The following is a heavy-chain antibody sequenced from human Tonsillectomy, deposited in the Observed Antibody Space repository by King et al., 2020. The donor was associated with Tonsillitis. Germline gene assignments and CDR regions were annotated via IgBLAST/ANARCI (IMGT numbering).Heavy chain of an antibody. CDR2: IDHSGST. Sequence: VQLQQWGAGLLKPSETLSLTCAVYGGSFRDHFWSWIRQPPGKRLEWIGEIDHSGSTNYNPSLTSRCTISLDTSKNHFSLKLNSVTAADTAVYYCVRESGGYFDYWGQGTLVTVSS. CDR1: GGSFRDHF. V-gene: IGHV4-34*01. D-gene: IGHD3-10*01. J-gene: IGHJ4*02. CDR3: VRESGGYFDY.